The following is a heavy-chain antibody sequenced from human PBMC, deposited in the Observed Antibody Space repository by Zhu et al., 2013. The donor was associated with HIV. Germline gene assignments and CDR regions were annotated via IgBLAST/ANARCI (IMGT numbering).Heavy chain of an antibody. D-gene: IGHD3-10*01. J-gene: IGHJ6*02. CDR2: INPNSGGT. CDR3: ARDFSTMVRGVVYYYYGMDV. Sequence: QVQLVQSGAEVKKPGASVKVSCKASGYTFTGYYMHWVRQAPGQGLEWMGWINPNSGGTNYAQKFQGRVTMTRDTSISTAYMELSRLRSDDTAVYYCARDFSTMVRGVVYYYYGMDVWGQGTTVTVSS. CDR1: GYTFTGYY. V-gene: IGHV1-2*02.